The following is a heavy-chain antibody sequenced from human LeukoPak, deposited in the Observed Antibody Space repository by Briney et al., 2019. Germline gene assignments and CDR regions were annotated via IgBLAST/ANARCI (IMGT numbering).Heavy chain of an antibody. V-gene: IGHV4-59*08. D-gene: IGHD3-9*01. CDR2: IYYSGGT. CDR3: ARNSDIFDY. J-gene: IGHJ4*02. Sequence: PSETLSLTCTVSGGPISSYYWSWIRQPPGKGLEWIGYIYYSGGTNYNPSLKSRVTISVDTSKNQFSLKLSSVTAADTAVYYCARNSDIFDYWGQGTLVTVSS. CDR1: GGPISSYY.